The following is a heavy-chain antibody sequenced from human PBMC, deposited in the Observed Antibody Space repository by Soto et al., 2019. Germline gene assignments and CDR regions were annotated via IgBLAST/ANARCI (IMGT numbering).Heavy chain of an antibody. Sequence: SVKVSWKARVYTFTRYYMHWVRQAPGQGLEWMGWINPNSGGTNYSQKFQGRVTMTRDTSISTAYMELSRLRSDETAVYYCARGQSGLRFLEWLSRDYYYYGMDVWGQGTTVTVSS. V-gene: IGHV1-2*02. CDR1: VYTFTRYY. J-gene: IGHJ6*02. CDR2: INPNSGGT. CDR3: ARGQSGLRFLEWLSRDYYYYGMDV. D-gene: IGHD3-3*01.